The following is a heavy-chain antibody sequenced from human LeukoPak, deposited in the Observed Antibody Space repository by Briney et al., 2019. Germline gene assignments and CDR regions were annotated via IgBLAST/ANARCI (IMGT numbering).Heavy chain of an antibody. D-gene: IGHD3-10*01. J-gene: IGHJ4*02. CDR2: IYTSGST. CDR1: GGSISSYY. CDR3: ARSPRYGSGSSLEIDY. Sequence: SETLSLTCTVSGGSISSYYWSWIRQPAGKGLEWIGRIYTSGSTNYNPSLKSRVTMSVDTSKNQFSLKLSSVTAADTAVYYCARSPRYGSGSSLEIDYWGQGTLVTVSS. V-gene: IGHV4-4*07.